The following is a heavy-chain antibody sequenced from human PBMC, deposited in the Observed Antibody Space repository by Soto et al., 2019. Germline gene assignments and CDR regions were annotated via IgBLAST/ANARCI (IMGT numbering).Heavy chain of an antibody. CDR3: ARAQFGRYCAGFDY. CDR1: GGSISSGGYS. D-gene: IGHD1-26*01. J-gene: IGHJ4*02. Sequence: QLQLQESGSGLVKPSQTLSLTCAVSGGSISSGGYSWSWMRQPPGKGLEWIGNIYHSGSTYYNTSLKCRVTVSVDRSKNQFSLRLSSVTDADTAVYYCARAQFGRYCAGFDYWGQGTLVTVS. V-gene: IGHV4-30-2*01. CDR2: IYHSGST.